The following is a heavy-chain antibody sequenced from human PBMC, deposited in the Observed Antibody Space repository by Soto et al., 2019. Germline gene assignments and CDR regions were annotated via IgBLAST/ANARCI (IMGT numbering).Heavy chain of an antibody. D-gene: IGHD3-22*01. CDR2: IHYSGST. CDR3: AAHDSGGYYAEY. J-gene: IGHJ4*02. Sequence: QLQLQESGPGLVKPSETLSLTCTVSGDSVTISDYYWGWIRQPPGKGLEWIGSIHYSGSTYYNPSLKSRVTISGDTSKKQFSLKLTSVTAVDAAAYYCAAHDSGGYYAEYWGQGTLVTVSA. CDR1: GDSVTISDYY. V-gene: IGHV4-39*01.